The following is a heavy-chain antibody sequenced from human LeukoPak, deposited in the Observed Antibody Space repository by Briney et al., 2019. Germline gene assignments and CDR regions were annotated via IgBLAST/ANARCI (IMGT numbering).Heavy chain of an antibody. J-gene: IGHJ4*02. CDR3: ARGYSSGWPYYFDY. Sequence: EGSLRLSCAASGFTFSNYAMSWVRQPPGKGLEWVSAISGSAGSTYYADSVKGRSTISRDNSKNTLHLQMNSLRAEDTAVYYCARGYSSGWPYYFDYWGQGTLVTVSS. CDR1: GFTFSNYA. CDR2: ISGSAGST. V-gene: IGHV3-23*01. D-gene: IGHD6-19*01.